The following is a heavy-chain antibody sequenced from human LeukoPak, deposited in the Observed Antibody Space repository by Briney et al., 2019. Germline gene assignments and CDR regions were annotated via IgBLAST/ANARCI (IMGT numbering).Heavy chain of an antibody. V-gene: IGHV3-64D*06. CDR3: VRGLYGLGWDY. J-gene: IGHJ4*02. Sequence: GGSLRLSCSASRFSLSSYNMHWVRQAPGKGLEFVSGVSSDWGTTDYADSARDRFTISRDNSKNTLYLQMSSLGAEDTAIYYCVRGLYGLGWDYWGPGTLVTVSS. CDR2: VSSDWGTT. D-gene: IGHD3-10*01. CDR1: RFSLSSYN.